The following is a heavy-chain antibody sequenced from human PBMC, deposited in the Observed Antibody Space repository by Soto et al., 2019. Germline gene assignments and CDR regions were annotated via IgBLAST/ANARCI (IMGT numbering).Heavy chain of an antibody. CDR2: IYYSEST. CDR3: ARGVMITFGGVIATSGSNWFDP. D-gene: IGHD3-16*02. Sequence: SETLSLTCTVSGGSISSGDYYWSWIRQPPGKGLEWIGYIYYSESTYYNPSLKSRVTISVDTSKNQFSLKLSSVTAADTAVYYCARGVMITFGGVIATSGSNWFDPWGQGTLVTVSS. CDR1: GGSISSGDYY. V-gene: IGHV4-30-4*01. J-gene: IGHJ5*02.